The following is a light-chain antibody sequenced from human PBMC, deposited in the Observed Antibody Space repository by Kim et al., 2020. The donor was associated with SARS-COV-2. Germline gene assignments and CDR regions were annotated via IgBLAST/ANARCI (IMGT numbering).Light chain of an antibody. V-gene: IGKV1-9*01. J-gene: IGKJ1*01. CDR1: QGISSY. CDR2: AAS. CDR3: QQLNSFRA. Sequence: SASVGTRVTITCRASQGISSYLAWYQQKPGKAPKLLIYAASTLQSGVPSRFSGSGSGTEFTLTISSLQPEDFATYYCQQLNSFRAFGQGTKVDIK.